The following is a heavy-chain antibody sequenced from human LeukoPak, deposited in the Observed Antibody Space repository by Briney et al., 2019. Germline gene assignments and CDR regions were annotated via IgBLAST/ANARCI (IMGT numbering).Heavy chain of an antibody. J-gene: IGHJ4*02. CDR3: ARAMSIAARLQTIFDY. V-gene: IGHV4-39*07. CDR1: GGSISSSSYY. Sequence: SETLSLTCTVSGGSISSSSYYWGWIRQPPGKGLEWIGSIYYSGSTYYNPSLKSRVTISVDTSKNQFSLNLRSVTAADTAVYYCARAMSIAARLQTIFDYWGQGTLVTVSS. D-gene: IGHD6-6*01. CDR2: IYYSGST.